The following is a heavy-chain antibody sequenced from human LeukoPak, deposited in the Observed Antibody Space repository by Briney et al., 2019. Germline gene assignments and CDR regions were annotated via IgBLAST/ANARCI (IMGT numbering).Heavy chain of an antibody. V-gene: IGHV3-30-3*01. J-gene: IGHJ4*02. Sequence: GGSLRLSCAASGFTFSSYAMHWVRQAPGKGLEWAAVISYDGSNKYYADSVKGRFTISRDNSKNMLFLQMNSLRAEDTALYYCALPSVTTVTLFDYWGQGTLVTVSS. CDR1: GFTFSSYA. D-gene: IGHD4-17*01. CDR2: ISYDGSNK. CDR3: ALPSVTTVTLFDY.